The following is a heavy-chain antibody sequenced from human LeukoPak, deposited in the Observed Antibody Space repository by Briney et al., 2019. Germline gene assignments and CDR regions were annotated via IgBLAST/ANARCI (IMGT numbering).Heavy chain of an antibody. CDR2: IYYSGST. CDR3: ARGSRDILTGYYNYFDY. D-gene: IGHD3-9*01. J-gene: IGHJ4*02. V-gene: IGHV4-61*01. Sequence: PSQTLSLTCTVSGGSISGGSHYWSWIRQPPGKGLEWIGYIYYSGSTKYNLSLKSRVTISVDTSKNQLSLKLSSVTAADTAVYYCARGSRDILTGYYNYFDYWGQGTLVTVSS. CDR1: GGSISGGSHY.